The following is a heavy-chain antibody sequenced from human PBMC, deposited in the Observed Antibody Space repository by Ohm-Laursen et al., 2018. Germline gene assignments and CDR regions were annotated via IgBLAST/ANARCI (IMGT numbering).Heavy chain of an antibody. Sequence: SLRLSCAASGFTFSSDWMHWVRQAPGEGLVWVSRIKGDGSETNYADSVKGRFTISRDNAKNSLYLQMNSLRAEDTAVYHCARDPVRGLTDYWGQGTLVTVSS. CDR2: IKGDGSET. J-gene: IGHJ4*02. CDR1: GFTFSSDW. V-gene: IGHV3-74*01. D-gene: IGHD3-16*01. CDR3: ARDPVRGLTDY.